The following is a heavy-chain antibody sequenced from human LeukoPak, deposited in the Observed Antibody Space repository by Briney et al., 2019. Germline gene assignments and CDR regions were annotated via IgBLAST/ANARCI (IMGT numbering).Heavy chain of an antibody. CDR2: IYLGDSDT. J-gene: IGHJ6*02. V-gene: IGHV5-51*01. Sequence: PGDSLKISCKGLGYSYSYYWIGWVRQMPGKGLEWMGIIYLGDSDTRYSPSFQGQVTISADKSISTAYLQWSSLKASDTAMYYCARSGYSSSWYLSYYYYGMDVWGQGTTVTVSS. CDR1: GYSYSYYW. D-gene: IGHD6-13*01. CDR3: ARSGYSSSWYLSYYYYGMDV.